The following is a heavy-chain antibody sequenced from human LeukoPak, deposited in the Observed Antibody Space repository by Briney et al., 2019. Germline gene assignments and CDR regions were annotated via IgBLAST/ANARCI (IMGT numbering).Heavy chain of an antibody. CDR2: IYYSGST. D-gene: IGHD6-19*01. Sequence: SETLSLTCTVSGGSISSYYWSWIRKPPGPGMEWVGYIYYSGSTNYNPSLKSRVTISVDTSKNQFSLKLSSVTAADTAVYYCARDEYPSSGWYRYFQHWGQGTLVTVSS. CDR3: ARDEYPSSGWYRYFQH. J-gene: IGHJ1*01. CDR1: GGSISSYY. V-gene: IGHV4-59*01.